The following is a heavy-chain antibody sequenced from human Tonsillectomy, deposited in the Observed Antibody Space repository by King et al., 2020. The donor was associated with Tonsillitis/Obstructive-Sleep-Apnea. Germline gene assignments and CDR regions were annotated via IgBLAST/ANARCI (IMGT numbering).Heavy chain of an antibody. J-gene: IGHJ6*03. Sequence: QLQESGPGLVKPSETLSLTCTVSSGSVSSSSYYWGWVRQPPGKGLEWIGTIYYSGTTYYNPSLKSRVTISVDTSKNQFSLKLSSVTAADTAVYYCARHINYTNPYYYCMDVWGKGTTVTVSS. V-gene: IGHV4-39*01. D-gene: IGHD4-11*01. CDR2: IYYSGTT. CDR1: SGSVSSSSYY. CDR3: ARHINYTNPYYYCMDV.